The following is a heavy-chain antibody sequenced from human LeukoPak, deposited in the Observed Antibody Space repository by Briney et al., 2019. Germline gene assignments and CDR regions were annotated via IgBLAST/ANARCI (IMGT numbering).Heavy chain of an antibody. CDR3: ARQEDSSGYSYRAECFQH. CDR2: IYYSGST. D-gene: IGHD3-22*01. CDR1: GGSISSYY. Sequence: SETLSLTCTVSGGSISSYYWSWIRQPPGKGLEWIGYIYYSGSTYYNPSLKSRVTISVDTSKNQFSLKLGSVTAADTAVYYCARQEDSSGYSYRAECFQHWGQGTLVTVSS. J-gene: IGHJ1*01. V-gene: IGHV4-59*04.